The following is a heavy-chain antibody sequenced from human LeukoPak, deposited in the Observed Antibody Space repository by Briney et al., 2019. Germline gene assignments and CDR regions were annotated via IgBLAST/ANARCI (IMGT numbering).Heavy chain of an antibody. CDR2: INNDGSST. CDR3: ARDGKNYYGMDV. D-gene: IGHD1-1*01. Sequence: GGSLRLSCAASGFTFSGHWMHWVRQAPGKGLVWVSRINNDGSSTTYADSVKGRFTISRDNAKNTLYLQMNSLRAEDTAVYYCARDGKNYYGMDVWGQGTTVTVSS. V-gene: IGHV3-74*03. J-gene: IGHJ6*02. CDR1: GFTFSGHW.